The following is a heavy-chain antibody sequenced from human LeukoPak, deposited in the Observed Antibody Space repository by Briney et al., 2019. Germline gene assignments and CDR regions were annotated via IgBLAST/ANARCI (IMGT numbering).Heavy chain of an antibody. Sequence: GRSLRLSCAASGFTFSSYGMHWVRQAPGKGLEWVAVIWYDGSNKYYADSVKGRFTISRDNSKNTLYLQMNSLRAEDTAVYYCASRRTLSSSWYAFDIWGQGTMVTVSS. CDR2: IWYDGSNK. D-gene: IGHD6-13*01. V-gene: IGHV3-33*01. CDR1: GFTFSSYG. J-gene: IGHJ3*02. CDR3: ASRRTLSSSWYAFDI.